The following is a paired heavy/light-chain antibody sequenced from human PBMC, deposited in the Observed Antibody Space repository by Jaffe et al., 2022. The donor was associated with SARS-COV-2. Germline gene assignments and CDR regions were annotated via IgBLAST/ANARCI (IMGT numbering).Light chain of an antibody. CDR3: GVWDSSLTVVV. Sequence: QSVLTQPPSVSAAPGQKVTISCSGATSNIGDNLVSWYQQLPGTAPKLIIYDNNERPSGIPDRFSGSKSGTSATLDITGLQTGDEADYYCGVWDSSLTVVVFGGGTKLTVL. CDR1: TSNIGDNL. CDR2: DNN. J-gene: IGLJ2*01. V-gene: IGLV1-51*01.
Heavy chain of an antibody. D-gene: IGHD1-1*01. Sequence: QVQLQESGPGLLKPSETLSLTCTVSGGPFSPYYWSWIRQSPGKGLEWIGYIFSSGHLKYNPSLNSRVTISVDPSKNQFSLNLYSVTAADTAVYFCAREGGGYRFDYWGQGTLVTVSS. CDR2: IFSSGHL. J-gene: IGHJ4*02. CDR1: GGPFSPYY. V-gene: IGHV4-59*12. CDR3: AREGGGYRFDY.